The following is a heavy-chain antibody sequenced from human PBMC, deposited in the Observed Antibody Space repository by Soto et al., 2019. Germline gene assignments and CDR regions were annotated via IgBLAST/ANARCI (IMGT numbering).Heavy chain of an antibody. CDR2: IKSKTDGGTT. Sequence: GGSLRLSCAASGFTFSNAWMSWVRQAPGKGLEWVGRIKSKTDGGTTDYAAPVKGRFTISRDDSKNTLYLHMNSLKTEDTAVYYCATSKDAWGLGAPYCYYYYMDVWGKGTTVTVSS. CDR3: ATSKDAWGLGAPYCYYYYMDV. J-gene: IGHJ6*03. CDR1: GFTFSNAW. D-gene: IGHD1-26*01. V-gene: IGHV3-15*01.